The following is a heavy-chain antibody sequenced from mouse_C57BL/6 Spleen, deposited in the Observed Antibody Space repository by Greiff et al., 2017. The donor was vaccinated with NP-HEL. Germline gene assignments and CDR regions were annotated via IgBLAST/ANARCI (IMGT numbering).Heavy chain of an antibody. Sequence: VQLQQSGTVLARPGASVKMSCKTSGYTFTSYWMHWVKQRPGQGLAWIGAIYPGNSDTSYNQKFKGKAKLTAVTSASTAYMELSSLTNEYAAVYYCTRESYGNPAWFAYWGQGTLVTVSA. CDR2: IYPGNSDT. J-gene: IGHJ3*01. CDR3: TRESYGNPAWFAY. D-gene: IGHD2-1*01. V-gene: IGHV1-5*01. CDR1: GYTFTSYW.